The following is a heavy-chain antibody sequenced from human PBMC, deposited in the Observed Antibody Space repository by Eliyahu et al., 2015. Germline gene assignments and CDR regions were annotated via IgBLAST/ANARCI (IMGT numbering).Heavy chain of an antibody. D-gene: IGHD2-21*01. CDR1: GFTVSSNY. CDR3: ARAIPLDY. V-gene: IGHV3-53*01. J-gene: IGHJ4*02. CDR2: XYSGGST. Sequence: EVQLVESGGGLIQPGGSLRLSCXASGFTVSSNYMSWVRQAPGKGXEGVSVXYSGGSTYHGDSVKGRFTISRDNSKNTLYLQMNSLRAEDTAVYYCARAIPLDYWGQGTLVTVSS.